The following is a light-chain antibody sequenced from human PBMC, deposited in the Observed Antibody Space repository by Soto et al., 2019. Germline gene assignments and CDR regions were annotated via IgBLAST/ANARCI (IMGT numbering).Light chain of an antibody. V-gene: IGKV3-20*01. Sequence: EIVLTQSPGTLSLSPGERATLSCRASQSVNSNYLAWYQQKPGQGPRLLMYGTSSRATGIPDRFSGSGSGTDFTLTISRLEPEDFAVYYCHQYDNSPRTCGQGTKVEIK. J-gene: IGKJ1*01. CDR2: GTS. CDR3: HQYDNSPRT. CDR1: QSVNSNY.